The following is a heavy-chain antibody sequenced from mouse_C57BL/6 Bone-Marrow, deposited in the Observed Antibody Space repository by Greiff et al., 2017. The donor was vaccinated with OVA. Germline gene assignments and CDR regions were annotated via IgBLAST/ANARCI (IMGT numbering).Heavy chain of an antibody. CDR3: ASSITTVDWYFDV. CDR2: IRNKANGYTT. D-gene: IGHD1-1*01. V-gene: IGHV7-3*01. Sequence: EVQRVESGGGLVQPGGSLSLSCAASGFTFTDYYMSWVRQPPGKALEWLGFIRNKANGYTTEYSASVKGRFTISRDNSQSILYLQMNALRAEDSATYYGASSITTVDWYFDVWGTGTTVTVSS. J-gene: IGHJ1*03. CDR1: GFTFTDYY.